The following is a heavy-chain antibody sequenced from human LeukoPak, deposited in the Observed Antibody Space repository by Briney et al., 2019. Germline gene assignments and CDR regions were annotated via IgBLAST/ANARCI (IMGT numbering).Heavy chain of an antibody. D-gene: IGHD6-25*01. CDR1: GFTFSSHW. V-gene: IGHV3-74*01. J-gene: IGHJ3*01. Sequence: GGCLRLSCAASGFTFSSHWMHWVRQAPGEGLVCDSRVNGPGDWTHYADSVRGRFIISRDNAENTISLQMNNLRAEDTAVYFCAREVFEGQRQSDAFDVWGQGTMVTVSS. CDR3: AREVFEGQRQSDAFDV. CDR2: VNGPGDWT.